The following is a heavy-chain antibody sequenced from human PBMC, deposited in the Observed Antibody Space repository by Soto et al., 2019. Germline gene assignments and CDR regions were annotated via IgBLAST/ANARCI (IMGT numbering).Heavy chain of an antibody. J-gene: IGHJ6*03. CDR2: ISYDGSNK. CDR3: AKDGVPHDVIAARPGAGGARPMDV. D-gene: IGHD6-6*01. V-gene: IGHV3-30*18. CDR1: GFTFSSYG. Sequence: QVQLVESGGGVVQPGRSLRLSCAASGFTFSSYGMHWVRQAPGKGLEWVAVISYDGSNKYYADSVKGRFTISRDNSKTTLYLQMNSLRAEDTAVYYCAKDGVPHDVIAARPGAGGARPMDVWGKGTTVTVSS.